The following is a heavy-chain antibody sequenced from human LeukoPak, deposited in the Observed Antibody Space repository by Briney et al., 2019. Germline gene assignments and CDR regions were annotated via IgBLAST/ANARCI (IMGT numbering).Heavy chain of an antibody. Sequence: SVKVSCKASGGTFSSYAISWVRQAPGQGLEWMGGIIPIFGTANYAQKFQGRVTITTDESTSTAYMELSSLRSEDTAVYYCASYYDSSGAPFEYWGQGTLVTVSS. CDR1: GGTFSSYA. J-gene: IGHJ4*02. CDR3: ASYYDSSGAPFEY. CDR2: IIPIFGTA. V-gene: IGHV1-69*05. D-gene: IGHD3-22*01.